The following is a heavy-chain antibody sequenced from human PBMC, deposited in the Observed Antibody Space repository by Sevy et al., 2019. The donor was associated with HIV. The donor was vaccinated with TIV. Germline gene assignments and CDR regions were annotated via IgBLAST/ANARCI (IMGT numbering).Heavy chain of an antibody. J-gene: IGHJ3*02. V-gene: IGHV3-21*01. CDR2: ISSSANYI. CDR1: GFTFSTYT. CDR3: ARPYGSGSWEAFDI. Sequence: GGSLRLSCSASGFTFSTYTMNWVRQAPGKGLEWVSSISSSANYIYYADSLKGRFTISRDNAKNSLYLQMNSLRAEDTSVYYCARPYGSGSWEAFDIWGQGTMVTVSS. D-gene: IGHD3-10*01.